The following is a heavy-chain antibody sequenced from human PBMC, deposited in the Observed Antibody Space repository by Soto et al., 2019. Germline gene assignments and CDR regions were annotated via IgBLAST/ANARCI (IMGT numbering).Heavy chain of an antibody. CDR3: ARCAVEMATIGACGY. CDR1: GGSFSIYT. D-gene: IGHD5-12*01. Sequence: SVKVSCKAAGGSFSIYTVFWVRQAPGQGLEWMGRIIPMFDIANYAQKFQGRVTITADESTSTAYMELSSLRSEDTAVYYCARCAVEMATIGACGYWGQGTLVTVSS. V-gene: IGHV1-69*02. J-gene: IGHJ4*02. CDR2: IIPMFDIA.